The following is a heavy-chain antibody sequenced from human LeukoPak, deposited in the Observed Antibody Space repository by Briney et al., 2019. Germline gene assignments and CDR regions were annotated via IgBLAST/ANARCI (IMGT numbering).Heavy chain of an antibody. Sequence: ASVKVSCKASGGTFSSYAISWVRQAPGQGLEWMGGIIPIFGTANYAQKFQGRVTITAGESTSTAYMELSSLRSEDTAVYYCARDSKAFSGYYTSFDYWGQGTLVTVSS. CDR2: IIPIFGTA. D-gene: IGHD3-3*01. V-gene: IGHV1-69*13. CDR1: GGTFSSYA. CDR3: ARDSKAFSGYYTSFDY. J-gene: IGHJ4*02.